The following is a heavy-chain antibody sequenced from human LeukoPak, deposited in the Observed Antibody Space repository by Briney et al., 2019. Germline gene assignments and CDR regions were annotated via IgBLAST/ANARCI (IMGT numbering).Heavy chain of an antibody. J-gene: IGHJ6*03. Sequence: SETLSLTCAVYGGSFSGYYWGWIRQPPGKGLEWIGSIYYSGSTYYNPSLKSRVTISVDTSKNQFSLKLSSVTAADTAVYYCASRNPYSSSLTYYYYMDVWGKGTTVTTSS. V-gene: IGHV4-39*01. CDR2: IYYSGST. CDR1: GGSFSGYY. CDR3: ASRNPYSSSLTYYYYMDV. D-gene: IGHD6-13*01.